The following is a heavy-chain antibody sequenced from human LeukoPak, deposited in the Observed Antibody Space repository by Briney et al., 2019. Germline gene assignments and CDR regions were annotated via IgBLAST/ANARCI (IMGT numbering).Heavy chain of an antibody. V-gene: IGHV3-30-3*01. CDR2: ISYDGSNK. D-gene: IGHD1-26*01. Sequence: GSLRLSCAASGFTFSSYAMHWVRQAPGKGLEWVAVISYDGSNKYYADSVKGRFTISRDNSKNTLYLQMNSLRAEDTAVYYCARDVGLRLDYWGQGTLVTVSS. CDR1: GFTFSSYA. J-gene: IGHJ4*02. CDR3: ARDVGLRLDY.